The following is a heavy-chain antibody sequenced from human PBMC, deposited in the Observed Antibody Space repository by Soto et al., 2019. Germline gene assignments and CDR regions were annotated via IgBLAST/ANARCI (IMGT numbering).Heavy chain of an antibody. V-gene: IGHV3-23*01. CDR2: ITGGGTT. Sequence: EVQLLESGGGLVQPGGSLRLSCVASVMTFSTHAMTWVRQAPGKGPEWVASITGGGTTHYAASARGRFTISRDNSKNTPDLQMNSLRAEDTAVYYCAKDGDDSRPPDAFDMWGQGTMVTVSS. D-gene: IGHD3-22*01. J-gene: IGHJ3*02. CDR3: AKDGDDSRPPDAFDM. CDR1: VMTFSTHA.